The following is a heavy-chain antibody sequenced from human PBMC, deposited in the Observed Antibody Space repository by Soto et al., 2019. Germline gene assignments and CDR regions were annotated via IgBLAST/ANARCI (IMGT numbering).Heavy chain of an antibody. CDR1: GASITTYS. V-gene: IGHV4-59*01. CDR2: ISYSGST. D-gene: IGHD3-10*01. J-gene: IGHJ5*02. CDR3: ARDWDSSGLFDP. Sequence: SETLSLTCSVSGASITTYSWSWIRQPPAKGLEWIGSISYSGSTKYNPSLESRVMISLDTSKNQFSLRLTSVTAADTALYYCARDWDSSGLFDPWGQGA.